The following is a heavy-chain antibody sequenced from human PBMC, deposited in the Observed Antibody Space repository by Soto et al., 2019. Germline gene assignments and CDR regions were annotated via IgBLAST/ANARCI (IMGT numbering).Heavy chain of an antibody. V-gene: IGHV4-59*01. D-gene: IGHD2-2*01. CDR3: ARGPIVVLQAAWFDP. Sequence: QEQLQESGPGLVKPSETLSLTCTVSGDSLSSYYWSWIRQPPGKGLEWIGCVFDTGSTDYNPDLKSRVTISVDTSKNQFSLRLTSVTAADTAVYYCARGPIVVLQAAWFDPWGQGTLVTVSS. J-gene: IGHJ5*02. CDR2: VFDTGST. CDR1: GDSLSSYY.